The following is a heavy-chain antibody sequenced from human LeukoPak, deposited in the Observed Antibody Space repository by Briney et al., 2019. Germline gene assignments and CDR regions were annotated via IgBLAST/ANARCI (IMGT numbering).Heavy chain of an antibody. V-gene: IGHV3-9*01. CDR2: ISWNSGSI. Sequence: PGGSLRLSCAASEFTFDDYAMHWVRQAPGKGLEWVSGISWNSGSIGYADSVKGRFTISRDNAKNSLYLQMNSLRAEDTAVYYCARGPLLLWFGELFSYWGQGTLVTVSS. CDR3: ARGPLLLWFGELFSY. J-gene: IGHJ4*02. CDR1: EFTFDDYA. D-gene: IGHD3-10*01.